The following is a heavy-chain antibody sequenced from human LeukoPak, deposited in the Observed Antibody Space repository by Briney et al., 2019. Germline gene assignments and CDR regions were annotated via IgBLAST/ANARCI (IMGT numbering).Heavy chain of an antibody. CDR3: ARDQSYCSSTSCYDGAFDI. CDR1: GFNFRNFW. V-gene: IGHV3-33*08. Sequence: PGGSLRLSCVASGFNFRNFWLSWVRQAPGKGLEWVAVIWYDGSNKYYADSVKGRFTISRDNSKNTLYLQMNSLRAEDTAVYYCARDQSYCSSTSCYDGAFDIWGQGTMVTVSS. D-gene: IGHD2-2*01. CDR2: IWYDGSNK. J-gene: IGHJ3*02.